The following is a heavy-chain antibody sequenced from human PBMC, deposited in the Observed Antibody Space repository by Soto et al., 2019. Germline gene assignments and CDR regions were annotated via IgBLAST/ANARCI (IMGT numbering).Heavy chain of an antibody. CDR2: IYPGDSDT. J-gene: IGHJ5*02. Sequence: GESLKISCKGSGYSFTSYWIGWVRQMPGKGLEWMGSIYPGDSDTRYSPSFQGQVTISADKYISTAYLQRSSLKASDTAMYYGARGGVNWNYFNWFDPWGQGTLVTVSS. CDR3: ARGGVNWNYFNWFDP. V-gene: IGHV5-51*01. CDR1: GYSFTSYW. D-gene: IGHD1-7*01.